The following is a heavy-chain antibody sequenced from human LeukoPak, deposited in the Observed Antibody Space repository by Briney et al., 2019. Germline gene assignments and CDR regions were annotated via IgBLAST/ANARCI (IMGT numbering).Heavy chain of an antibody. Sequence: VGSLRLSCAASGFTFSDYYMSWIRQAPGLRLEWVSYISSSTSYTNYADSVKGRFTISRDNAKNSLYLQMNSLRAEDTAVYFCARMVGRNAMIVAYWGQGTLVTVSS. V-gene: IGHV3-11*06. D-gene: IGHD3-22*01. CDR1: GFTFSDYY. J-gene: IGHJ4*02. CDR2: ISSSTSYT. CDR3: ARMVGRNAMIVAY.